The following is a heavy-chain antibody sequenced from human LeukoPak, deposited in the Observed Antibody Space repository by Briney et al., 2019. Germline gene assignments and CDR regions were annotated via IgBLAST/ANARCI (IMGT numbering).Heavy chain of an antibody. CDR3: AASSGVTLGRF. Sequence: SETLSLTCTVSGGSISSGTHYYNWIRQHPGKGLEWIGYIYYTGITSYNPSLKSRVTMTVDTSMNQVSLKVTSLTAADTAVYYCAASSGVTLGRFWGQGALVTVSS. J-gene: IGHJ4*02. CDR2: IYYTGIT. V-gene: IGHV4-31*03. D-gene: IGHD3-16*01. CDR1: GGSISSGTHY.